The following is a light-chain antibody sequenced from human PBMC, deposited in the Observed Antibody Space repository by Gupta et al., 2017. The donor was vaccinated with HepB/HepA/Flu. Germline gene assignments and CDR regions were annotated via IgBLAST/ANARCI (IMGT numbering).Light chain of an antibody. CDR2: KAS. J-gene: IGKJ1*01. CDR1: QNIHNW. V-gene: IGKV1-5*03. CDR3: QHYENYSWT. Sequence: DIQMTQSPSSLSASVGDRVTITCRASQNIHNWLAWFQQKPGKVPKVLISKASNLESGVPSRFSGTGYGTDFTLTISSLQPDDFATYYCQHYENYSWTFDQGTKVEIK.